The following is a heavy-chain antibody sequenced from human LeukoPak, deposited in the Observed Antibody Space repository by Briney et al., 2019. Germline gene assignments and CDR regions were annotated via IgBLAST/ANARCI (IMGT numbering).Heavy chain of an antibody. Sequence: LVKVSCKASGGTSSSYAISWVRQTPGQGLEWMGRIIPILGIANYAQKFQGRVTITADKSTSTAYMELSSLRSEDTAVYYCARAPPGAMVRGVSKRDWFDPWGQGTLVTVPS. J-gene: IGHJ5*02. CDR2: IIPILGIA. CDR1: GGTSSSYA. V-gene: IGHV1-69*04. CDR3: ARAPPGAMVRGVSKRDWFDP. D-gene: IGHD3-10*01.